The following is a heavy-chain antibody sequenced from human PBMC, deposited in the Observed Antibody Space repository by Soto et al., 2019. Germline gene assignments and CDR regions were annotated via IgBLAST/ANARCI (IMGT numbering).Heavy chain of an antibody. CDR3: ARDLWGYCGTDCYPLDV. CDR1: GGSISGYY. Sequence: QVQLQESGPGLVKPSETLSLTCTVSGGSISGYYWSWIRQPPGKGLEWIGYMYNTGGTVYNPSFKRRVTISVDTSKNPFSLKLNSVTAADTAVYYCARDLWGYCGTDCYPLDVWGQGTTVTVSS. CDR2: MYNTGGT. J-gene: IGHJ6*02. V-gene: IGHV4-59*01. D-gene: IGHD2-21*02.